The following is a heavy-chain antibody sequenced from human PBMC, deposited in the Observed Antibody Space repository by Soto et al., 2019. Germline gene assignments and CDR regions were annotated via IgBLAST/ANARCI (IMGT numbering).Heavy chain of an antibody. CDR3: ARTVLGPDLLADSFVDYYYYMDV. CDR2: VYYSGST. J-gene: IGHJ6*03. D-gene: IGHD3-9*01. V-gene: IGHV4-59*08. CDR1: GGSISYEFFH. Sequence: PSETLSLTCTVSGGSISYEFFHWTWIRQSPGKGLEWIGYVYYSGSTSYNPSFKSRVTFSADSSRGQFSLRLNSVTAADTAVYYCARTVLGPDLLADSFVDYYYYMDVWGQGTTVTVSS.